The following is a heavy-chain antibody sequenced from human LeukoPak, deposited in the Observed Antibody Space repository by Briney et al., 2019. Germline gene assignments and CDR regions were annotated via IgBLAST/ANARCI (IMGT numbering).Heavy chain of an antibody. CDR2: ISAGGGTT. CDR3: AELGITMIGGV. CDR1: GFTFSSNT. Sequence: PGGSLRLSCAASGFTFSSNTMNWVRQAPGKVLEWVSSISAGGGTTYHADSVKGRFTISRDNAKNSLYLQMNSLRAEDTAVYYCAELGITMIGGVWGKGTTVTISS. V-gene: IGHV3-48*04. D-gene: IGHD3-10*02. J-gene: IGHJ6*04.